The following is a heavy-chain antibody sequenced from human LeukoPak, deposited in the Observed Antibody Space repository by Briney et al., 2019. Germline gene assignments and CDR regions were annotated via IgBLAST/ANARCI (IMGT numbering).Heavy chain of an antibody. CDR2: ISGSGGST. V-gene: IGHV3-23*01. J-gene: IGHJ6*03. CDR1: GFTVSSNY. CDR3: AKSEGYYYYYMDV. Sequence: GGSLRLSCAASGFTVSSNYMSWVRQAPGKGLEWVSAISGSGGSTYYADSVKGRFTISRDNSKNTLYLQMNSLRAEDTAVYYCAKSEGYYYYYMDVWGKGTTVTVSS.